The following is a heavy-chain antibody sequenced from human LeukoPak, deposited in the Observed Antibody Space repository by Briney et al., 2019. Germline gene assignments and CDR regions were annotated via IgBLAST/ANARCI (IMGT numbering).Heavy chain of an antibody. CDR1: GFTFSSYE. V-gene: IGHV3-48*03. Sequence: GGSLRLSCAASGFTFSSYEMNWVRQAPGKGLEWVSYISSSGSTIYYADSVKGRFTISRDNAKNSLYLQMNSLRAEDTAVYYCARVEYSHGAYYYYYYMDVWGKGTTVTVSS. CDR3: ARVEYSHGAYYYYYYMDV. CDR2: ISSSGSTI. D-gene: IGHD5-18*01. J-gene: IGHJ6*03.